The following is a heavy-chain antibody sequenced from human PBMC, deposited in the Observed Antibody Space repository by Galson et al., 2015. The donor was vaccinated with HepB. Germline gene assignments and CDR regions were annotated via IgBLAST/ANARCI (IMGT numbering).Heavy chain of an antibody. V-gene: IGHV3-7*01. D-gene: IGHD2-2*01. CDR2: IKEDGSEK. J-gene: IGHJ5*02. Sequence: SLRLSCAGSGFTFSRYWMTWVRQAPGEGLEWVANIKEDGSEKYYVDSVKGRFTVSRDNAKNSKWLEMNSLRVEDTAVYYCARDRVVEGGGDWFDPWGQGTLVTVSS. CDR3: ARDRVVEGGGDWFDP. CDR1: GFTFSRYW.